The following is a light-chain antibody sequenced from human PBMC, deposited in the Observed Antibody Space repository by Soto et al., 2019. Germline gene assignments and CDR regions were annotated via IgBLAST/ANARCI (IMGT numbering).Light chain of an antibody. V-gene: IGLV2-14*01. CDR1: SSDVGGYQY. Sequence: QSVLTQPASVSGSPGQSITISCTGTSSDVGGYQYVSWYQQYPGKAPKLVIYEVSNRPSGVSIRFSGSKSGDTASLTISGLQAADEADYYCCSYTLRSTLVFGGGTKLTVL. J-gene: IGLJ2*01. CDR3: CSYTLRSTLV. CDR2: EVS.